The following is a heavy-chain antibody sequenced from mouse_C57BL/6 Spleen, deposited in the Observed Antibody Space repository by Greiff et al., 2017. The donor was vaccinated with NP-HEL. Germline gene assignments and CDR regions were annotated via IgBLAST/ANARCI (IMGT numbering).Heavy chain of an antibody. CDR1: GYTFTSYW. V-gene: IGHV1-72*01. CDR2: IDPNSGGT. J-gene: IGHJ1*03. Sequence: QVQLQQPGAELVKPGASVKLSCKASGYTFTSYWMHWVKQRPGRGLEWIGRIDPNSGGTKYNEKFKSKATLTVDKPSSTAYMQLSSLTSEDSAVYYCARRVIDYDYDGGPHWYFDVWGTGTTVTVSS. D-gene: IGHD2-4*01. CDR3: ARRVIDYDYDGGPHWYFDV.